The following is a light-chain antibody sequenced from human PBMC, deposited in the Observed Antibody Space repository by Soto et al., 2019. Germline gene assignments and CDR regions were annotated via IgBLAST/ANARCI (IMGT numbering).Light chain of an antibody. Sequence: ALTQPASVSGSPGQSITLSCTGTSSDIGAHNFVSWYQQHPGKAPKLMLYDVNIRPSGVSNRFSGSKSGNTASLTISGLQAEDEADYYCTSWTTSTTMIFGGGTKLTVL. V-gene: IGLV2-14*03. CDR2: DVN. CDR3: TSWTTSTTMI. J-gene: IGLJ2*01. CDR1: SSDIGAHNF.